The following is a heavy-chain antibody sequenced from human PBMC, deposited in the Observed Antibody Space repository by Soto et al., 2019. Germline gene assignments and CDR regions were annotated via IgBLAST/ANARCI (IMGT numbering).Heavy chain of an antibody. CDR2: IHPGDSNT. J-gene: IGHJ4*02. D-gene: IGHD3-22*01. Sequence: EVQLVQSGAEVKKPGESLKISCSASGYTFTSYYIGWVRQMPGKGLEWMGIIHPGDSNTRYSPSFQGQVTISVDKSVTTAYLQWSSLKASDTAIYYCARHGGSSGYPFWGQGALVTVSS. CDR1: GYTFTSYY. CDR3: ARHGGSSGYPF. V-gene: IGHV5-51*01.